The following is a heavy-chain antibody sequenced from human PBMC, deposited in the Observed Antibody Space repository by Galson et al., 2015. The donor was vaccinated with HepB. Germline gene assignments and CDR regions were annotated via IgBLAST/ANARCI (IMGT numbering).Heavy chain of an antibody. CDR3: AKDSYYYDSSGSGFDY. CDR1: GFTFSSYG. J-gene: IGHJ4*02. Sequence: SLRLSCAASGFTFSSYGMHWVRQAPGKGLEWVAVISYDGSNKYYADSVKGRFTISRDNSKNTLYLQMNSLRAEDTAVYYCAKDSYYYDSSGSGFDYWGQGTLVTVSS. D-gene: IGHD3-22*01. V-gene: IGHV3-30*18. CDR2: ISYDGSNK.